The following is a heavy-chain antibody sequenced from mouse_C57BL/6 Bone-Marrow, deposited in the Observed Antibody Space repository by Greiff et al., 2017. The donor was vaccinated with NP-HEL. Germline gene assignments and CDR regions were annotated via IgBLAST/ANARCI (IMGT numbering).Heavy chain of an antibody. CDR3: ARRTTVVAHFDY. Sequence: EVNVVESGGGLVKPGGSLKLSCAASGFTFSDYGMHWVRQAPEKGLEWVAYISSGSSTIYYADTVKGRFTISRDNAKNTLFLQMTSLRSEDTAMYYCARRTTVVAHFDYWGQGTTLTVSS. CDR2: ISSGSSTI. J-gene: IGHJ2*01. CDR1: GFTFSDYG. D-gene: IGHD1-1*01. V-gene: IGHV5-17*01.